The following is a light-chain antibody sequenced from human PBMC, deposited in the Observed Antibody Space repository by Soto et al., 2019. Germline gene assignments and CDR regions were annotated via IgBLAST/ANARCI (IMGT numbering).Light chain of an antibody. CDR2: AAS. Sequence: EIVVTQSPGTVSLSPGERATLSCRASRSFASSYLAWYQRKPGQAPRLLIYAASNRATGIPDRFTGSGSGTDFTLTISRVEPEDFAVYYCQQYGPSPPYTFGQGTKVDIK. CDR1: RSFASSY. J-gene: IGKJ2*01. CDR3: QQYGPSPPYT. V-gene: IGKV3-20*01.